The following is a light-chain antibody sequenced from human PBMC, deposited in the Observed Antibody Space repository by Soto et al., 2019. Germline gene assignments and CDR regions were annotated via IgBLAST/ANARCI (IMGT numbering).Light chain of an antibody. V-gene: IGLV4-69*01. J-gene: IGLJ2*01. CDR3: QTWGTGIHVV. CDR1: SGHSSYA. Sequence: QLVLTQSPSASASLGASVKLTCTLSSGHSSYAIAWHQQQPEKGPRYLMKLDSDGSHTKGDAIPDRFSGSSSGAERYLTISRPPSEDEADYYCQTWGTGIHVVFGGGTKLTVL. CDR2: LDSDGSH.